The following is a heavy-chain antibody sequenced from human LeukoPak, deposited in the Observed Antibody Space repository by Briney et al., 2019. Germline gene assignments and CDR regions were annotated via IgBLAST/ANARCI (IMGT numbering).Heavy chain of an antibody. CDR2: ISNNGSNK. CDR3: RKDRDSSGLDY. J-gene: IGHJ4*02. CDR1: RFTFSSYS. D-gene: IGHD3-22*01. Sequence: GGSLRLSCAASRFTFSSYSMHWVRQAPGKGLEWVAVISNNGSNKYYADSVKGRFTISRDNSKNTLYLQMNSLRAEDTAVYYCRKDRDSSGLDYWGQGTLVTVSS. V-gene: IGHV3-30*18.